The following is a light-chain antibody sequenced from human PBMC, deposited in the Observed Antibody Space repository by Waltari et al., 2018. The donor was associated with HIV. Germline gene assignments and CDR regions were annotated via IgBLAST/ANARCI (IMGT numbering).Light chain of an antibody. Sequence: ETVLTQSPGTLSLSPGERATLSCRASQSVSSSYLAWYQQKPGQAPRLLIYGASSRATGIPDRFSGSGSGTDFTLTISRLEPEDFAVYYCQQYGGSPGFTFGPGTKVDIK. J-gene: IGKJ3*01. V-gene: IGKV3-20*01. CDR2: GAS. CDR3: QQYGGSPGFT. CDR1: QSVSSSY.